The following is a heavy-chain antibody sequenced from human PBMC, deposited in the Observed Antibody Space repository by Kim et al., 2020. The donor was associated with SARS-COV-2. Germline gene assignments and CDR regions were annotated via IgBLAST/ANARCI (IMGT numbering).Heavy chain of an antibody. D-gene: IGHD4-17*01. CDR1: GFTFSSYG. V-gene: IGHV3-30*18. J-gene: IGHJ4*02. CDR2: ISYDGSNK. CDR3: AKSVRLGVTTPPGYFDY. Sequence: GGSLRLSCAASGFTFSSYGMHWVRQAPGKGLEWVAVISYDGSNKYYADSVKGRFTISRDNSKNTLYLQMNSLRAEDTAVYYCAKSVRLGVTTPPGYFDYWGQGTLVTVSS.